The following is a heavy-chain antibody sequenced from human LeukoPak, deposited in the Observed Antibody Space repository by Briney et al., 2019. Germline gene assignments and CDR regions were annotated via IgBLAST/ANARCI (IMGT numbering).Heavy chain of an antibody. V-gene: IGHV3-43*01. D-gene: IGHD6-13*01. Sequence: GGSLRLSCAASGFTFDDYNMHWVRQAPGKGLEWVSLISWDGGTTYYADSVKGRFTISRDNSKNSLYLQMSSLRAEDSALYYCAKDVGAAGDPYYFDYWGQGTLVTVSS. CDR2: ISWDGGTT. J-gene: IGHJ4*02. CDR1: GFTFDDYN. CDR3: AKDVGAAGDPYYFDY.